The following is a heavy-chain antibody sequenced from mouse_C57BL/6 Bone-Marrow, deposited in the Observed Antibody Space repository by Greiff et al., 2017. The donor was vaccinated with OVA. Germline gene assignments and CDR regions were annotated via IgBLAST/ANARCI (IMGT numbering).Heavy chain of an antibody. Sequence: EVQLQQSGPELVKPGASVKISCKASGYTFTDYYMNWVKQSHGKSLEWIGDINPNNGGTSYNQKFKGKATLTVDKSSSTAYMELRSLTSEDSAVYYCARISFSATSHAMDYWGQGTSVTVSS. CDR2: INPNNGGT. CDR1: GYTFTDYY. CDR3: ARISFSATSHAMDY. J-gene: IGHJ4*01. V-gene: IGHV1-26*01. D-gene: IGHD2-1*01.